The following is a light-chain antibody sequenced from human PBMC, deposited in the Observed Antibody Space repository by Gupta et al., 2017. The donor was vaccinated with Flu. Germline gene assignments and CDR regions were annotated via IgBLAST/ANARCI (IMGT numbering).Light chain of an antibody. J-gene: IGLJ3*02. V-gene: IGLV3-10*01. CDR1: AFTKNY. CDR2: EDR. CDR3: YSTDTSGNHRV. Sequence: GQTARITCSGDAFTKNYAYWYQQKSGQAPVLIIYEDRKRPSGIPDRFSGSSSGTMATLTISGAQVEDEADYYCYSTDTSGNHRVFGGGTKLTVL.